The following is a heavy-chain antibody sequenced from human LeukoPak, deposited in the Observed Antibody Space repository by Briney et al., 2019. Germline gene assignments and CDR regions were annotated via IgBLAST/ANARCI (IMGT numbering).Heavy chain of an antibody. V-gene: IGHV3-15*07. CDR2: IRSKADGGTT. J-gene: IGHJ4*02. D-gene: IGHD6-13*01. Sequence: GGSLRLACAASGFTFNNAWMNWVRQAPGKGLEWVGRIRSKADGGTTDYAAPVKGRFTISRDDSTNTLYLQMNSLTIEDTAVYYCTTVPNSGVLWGQGTLVTVSS. CDR1: GFTFNNAW. CDR3: TTVPNSGVL.